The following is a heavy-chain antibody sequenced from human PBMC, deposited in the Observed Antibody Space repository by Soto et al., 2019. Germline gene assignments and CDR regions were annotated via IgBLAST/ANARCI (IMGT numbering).Heavy chain of an antibody. V-gene: IGHV1-3*01. CDR2: INAGNGNT. CDR3: AREFTVGG. Sequence: QVQLVQSGAEVKKPGGSVNVSCKASVFTFTSCPMHRVRQPPGQRLQWMGWINAGNGNTKYSQKFQGRVTSTRNTSASTAYVELSRLRSADTAVYYCAREFTVGGWGQGTLVTVSS. J-gene: IGHJ4*02. CDR1: VFTFTSCP. D-gene: IGHD1-26*01.